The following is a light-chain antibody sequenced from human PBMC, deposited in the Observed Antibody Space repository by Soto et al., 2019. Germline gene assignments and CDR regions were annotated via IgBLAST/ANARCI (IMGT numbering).Light chain of an antibody. CDR1: SSDVGGYSY. Sequence: QSALTQPHSVSRSPGQSVTISCTGTSSDVGGYSYVSWYQQHPGKAPELIIYDVTERPSGVPDRFSGSKSGNTASLTISGLQAEDEADYYCCSYTGSYSYVFGIGTKLTVL. CDR2: DVT. CDR3: CSYTGSYSYV. J-gene: IGLJ1*01. V-gene: IGLV2-11*01.